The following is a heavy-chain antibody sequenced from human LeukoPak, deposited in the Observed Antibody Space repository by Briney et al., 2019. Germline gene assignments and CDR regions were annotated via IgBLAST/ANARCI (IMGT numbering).Heavy chain of an antibody. J-gene: IGHJ4*02. CDR3: ARRDPYCSSTSCYYFDY. Sequence: GASVKVSCKASGGTFSSYAISWVRQAPGQGLEWMGGIIPIFGTANYAQKFQGRVTITADESTSTAYMELSSLRSEDTAVYYCARRDPYCSSTSCYYFDYWGQGTLVTVSS. D-gene: IGHD2-2*01. V-gene: IGHV1-69*13. CDR1: GGTFSSYA. CDR2: IIPIFGTA.